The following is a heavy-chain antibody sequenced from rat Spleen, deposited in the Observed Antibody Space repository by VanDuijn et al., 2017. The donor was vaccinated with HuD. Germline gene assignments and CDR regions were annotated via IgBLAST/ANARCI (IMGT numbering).Heavy chain of an antibody. CDR3: ARQDYGYNYDY. D-gene: IGHD1-9*01. V-gene: IGHV5-19*01. Sequence: EVQLVESGGGLVQPGRSLKLSCVASGFTFSNYGMHWIRQAPTKGLEWVASISPSGGSTYHRDSVKGRFTISRNNAKSTLYLQVDSLRSEDTATYYCARQDYGYNYDYWGQGVMVTVSS. J-gene: IGHJ2*01. CDR2: ISPSGGST. CDR1: GFTFSNYG.